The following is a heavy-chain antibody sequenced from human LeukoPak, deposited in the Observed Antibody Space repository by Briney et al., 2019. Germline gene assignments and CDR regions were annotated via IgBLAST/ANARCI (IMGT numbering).Heavy chain of an antibody. D-gene: IGHD3-16*01. Sequence: PGGSLRPSCSPSGFTFSDYAMYWVRQAPGKGLEYVSSIGGDESSPYYADSVKGRFTISRDNSKNTLYLQMSSLRTEDTALYYCVKDIVPYDSIWGPFDFWGQGTLVTVSS. J-gene: IGHJ4*02. CDR2: IGGDESSP. V-gene: IGHV3-64D*06. CDR1: GFTFSDYA. CDR3: VKDIVPYDSIWGPFDF.